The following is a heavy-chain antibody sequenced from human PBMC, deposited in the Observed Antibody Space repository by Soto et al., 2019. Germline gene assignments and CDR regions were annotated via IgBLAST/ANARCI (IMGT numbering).Heavy chain of an antibody. J-gene: IGHJ5*02. CDR3: ARESSAGTGWFDP. D-gene: IGHD6-13*01. Sequence: QVQLVQSGAEVKKPGSSVKVSCKASGGTFSSYAISWVRQAPGQGLEWMGGIIPIFGTANYAQKFQGRVTITPDEPTSPAERGLSCLRAETPAVSYCARESSAGTGWFDPWGQGTLVTVSS. CDR2: IIPIFGTA. V-gene: IGHV1-69*05. CDR1: GGTFSSYA.